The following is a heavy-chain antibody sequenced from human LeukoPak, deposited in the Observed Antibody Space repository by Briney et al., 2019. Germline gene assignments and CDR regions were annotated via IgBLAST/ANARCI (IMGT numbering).Heavy chain of an antibody. J-gene: IGHJ4*02. D-gene: IGHD6-19*01. Sequence: ASVKVSCEASGYTFTSYGISWVRQAPGQGLEWMGWISAYNGNTNYAQKLQGRVTMTTDTSTSTAYMELRSLRSDDTAVYYCARDSSSGREQWLVRQKEFDYWGQGTLVTVSS. CDR1: GYTFTSYG. CDR2: ISAYNGNT. CDR3: ARDSSSGREQWLVRQKEFDY. V-gene: IGHV1-18*01.